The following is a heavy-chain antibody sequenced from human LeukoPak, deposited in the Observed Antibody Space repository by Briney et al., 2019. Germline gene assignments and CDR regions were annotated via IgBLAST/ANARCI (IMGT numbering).Heavy chain of an antibody. CDR1: GYTFTSYD. J-gene: IGHJ4*02. Sequence: GASVKVSCKASGYTFTSYDINWVRQATGQGLEWMGWMNPNSGNTGYAQKFQGRVTITRNTSISTAYMELSSLRSEDTAVYYCARGPVLRFLEWLLPRHTFDYWVQGTLVTVSS. V-gene: IGHV1-8*03. CDR2: MNPNSGNT. CDR3: ARGPVLRFLEWLLPRHTFDY. D-gene: IGHD3-3*01.